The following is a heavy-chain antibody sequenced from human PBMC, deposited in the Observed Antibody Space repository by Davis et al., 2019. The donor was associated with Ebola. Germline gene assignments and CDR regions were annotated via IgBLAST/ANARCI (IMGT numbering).Heavy chain of an antibody. CDR3: AKHIAPGIRAFDY. CDR2: IGRTGADT. Sequence: GESLKISCAASGFTFSSDAMSWVRQAPGKGLEWVSGIGRTGADTYYADSVRGRFTVSRDNSKNTLYLQMNSLRADDTAVYYGAKHIAPGIRAFDYWGQGALVTVSS. V-gene: IGHV3-23*01. CDR1: GFTFSSDA. J-gene: IGHJ4*02. D-gene: IGHD6-13*01.